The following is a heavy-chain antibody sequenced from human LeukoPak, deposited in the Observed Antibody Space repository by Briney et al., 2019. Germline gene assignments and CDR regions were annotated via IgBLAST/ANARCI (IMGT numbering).Heavy chain of an antibody. Sequence: SETLSLTCTVSGGSISSGSYYWGWIRQPPGKGLEWIGSIYYSGSTYYKPSLKSRVTISLDTSKNQFSLKLSSVTAADTAVYYCAKVGIDGSGPFDHWGQGTLVTVSS. CDR1: GGSISSGSYY. D-gene: IGHD3-10*01. V-gene: IGHV4-39*07. J-gene: IGHJ4*02. CDR2: IYYSGST. CDR3: AKVGIDGSGPFDH.